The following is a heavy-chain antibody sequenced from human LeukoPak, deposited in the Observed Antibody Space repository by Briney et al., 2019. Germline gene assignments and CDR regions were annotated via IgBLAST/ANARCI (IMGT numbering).Heavy chain of an antibody. CDR3: ARDAGRYYDTPDDAFDI. V-gene: IGHV4-39*07. J-gene: IGHJ3*02. Sequence: SETLSLTCTVSGGSISSSSYYWGWIRQPPGKGLEWIGSIYYSGSTYYNPSLKSRVTISVDTSKNQFSLKLSSVTAADTAVYYCARDAGRYYDTPDDAFDIWGQGTMVTVSS. D-gene: IGHD3-22*01. CDR2: IYYSGST. CDR1: GGSISSSSYY.